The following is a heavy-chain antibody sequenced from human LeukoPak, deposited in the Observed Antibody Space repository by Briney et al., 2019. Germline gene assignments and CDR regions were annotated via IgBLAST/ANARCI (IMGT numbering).Heavy chain of an antibody. J-gene: IGHJ6*03. CDR3: ARGAEWQWLTYYYYYYMDV. CDR2: INPNSGGT. Sequence: ASVKVSCKASGYTFTGYYMHWVRQAPGQGLEWMGWINPNSGGTNYAQKFQGRVTMTRDTSISTAYMELSRLRSDDTAVYYCARGAEWQWLTYYYYYYMDVWGKGTTVTASS. D-gene: IGHD6-19*01. CDR1: GYTFTGYY. V-gene: IGHV1-2*02.